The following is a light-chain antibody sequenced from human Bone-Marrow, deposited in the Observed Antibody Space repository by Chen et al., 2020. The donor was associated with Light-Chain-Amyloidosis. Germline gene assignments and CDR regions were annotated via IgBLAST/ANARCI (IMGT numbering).Light chain of an antibody. CDR2: RDT. CDR1: DLPTKY. J-gene: IGLJ2*01. CDR3: QSADSSGTYEVI. Sequence: SYDLTQPPSVSVSPGPTARITLSGDDLPTKYAYWYQQKPGQAPVLVIHRDTERPSGISERFSGSSSGTTATLTISGVQAEDEADYHCQSADSSGTYEVIFGGGTKLTVL. V-gene: IGLV3-25*03.